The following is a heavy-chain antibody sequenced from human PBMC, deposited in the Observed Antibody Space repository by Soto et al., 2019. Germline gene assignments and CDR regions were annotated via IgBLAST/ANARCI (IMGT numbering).Heavy chain of an antibody. Sequence: QVQLVQSGADVKKPGASVKVSCKASGYTFTSYGISWVRQAPGQGLEWMGWISTYNGNTNYAQKFQDRVTMTTDTATSTAYMELRSLRSDDTAVYYCAREESSGWYWFDPWGQGTLVTVSS. CDR2: ISTYNGNT. D-gene: IGHD6-19*01. CDR1: GYTFTSYG. V-gene: IGHV1-18*01. J-gene: IGHJ5*02. CDR3: AREESSGWYWFDP.